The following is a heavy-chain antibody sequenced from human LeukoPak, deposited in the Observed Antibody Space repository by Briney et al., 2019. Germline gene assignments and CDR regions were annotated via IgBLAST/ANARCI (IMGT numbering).Heavy chain of an antibody. J-gene: IGHJ4*02. CDR1: GYTFTSYY. CDR2: ISAYNGNT. CDR3: ARRCSSTSCYGVVDY. Sequence: ASVKVSCKASGYTFTSYYMHWVRQAPGQGLEWMGWISAYNGNTNYAQKLQGRVTMTTDTSTSTAYMELRSLRSDDTAVYYCARRCSSTSCYGVVDYWGQGTLVTVSS. V-gene: IGHV1-18*04. D-gene: IGHD2-2*01.